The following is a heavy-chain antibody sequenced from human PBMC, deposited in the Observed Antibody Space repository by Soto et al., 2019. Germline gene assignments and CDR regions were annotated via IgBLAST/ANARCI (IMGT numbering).Heavy chain of an antibody. D-gene: IGHD3-3*01. Sequence: GGSLRLSCAASGFTFSSYAMSWVRQAPGKGLEWVSAISGSGGSTYYADSVKGRFTISRDNSKNTLYLQMNSLRAEDTAVYYXXXXXXXYYDFWSGYPASYYGMDVWGQGTTVTVSS. CDR2: ISGSGGST. CDR1: GFTFSSYA. V-gene: IGHV3-23*01. J-gene: IGHJ6*02. CDR3: XXXXXXYYDFWSGYPASYYGMDV.